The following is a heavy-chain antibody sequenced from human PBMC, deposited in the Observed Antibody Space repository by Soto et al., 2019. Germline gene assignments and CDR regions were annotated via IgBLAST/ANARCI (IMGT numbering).Heavy chain of an antibody. Sequence: QAHLVQSGPEVKKPGASVKVSCKGSGYIFTSYGIAWVRQAPGQGLEWMGWISAHNGKTEYAQKFQGRVTVTRATSTSTAYLELRSLRSDDTALYYCARGRDGDYWGQGALVTVSS. CDR1: GYIFTSYG. V-gene: IGHV1-18*01. CDR2: ISAHNGKT. J-gene: IGHJ4*02. CDR3: ARGRDGDY.